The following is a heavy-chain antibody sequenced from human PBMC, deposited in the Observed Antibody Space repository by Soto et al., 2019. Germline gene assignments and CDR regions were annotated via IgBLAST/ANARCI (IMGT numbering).Heavy chain of an antibody. CDR1: GGTFSSYS. J-gene: IGHJ6*02. Sequence: SVKVSCKASGGTFSSYSISWVRQAPGQGLEWMGGIIPIFGTANYAQKFQGRVTITADESTSTAYMELSSLRSEDTAVYYCARDESYSYNPDYYYYYGMDVWGQGTTVTVSS. D-gene: IGHD5-18*01. CDR2: IIPIFGTA. V-gene: IGHV1-69*13. CDR3: ARDESYSYNPDYYYYYGMDV.